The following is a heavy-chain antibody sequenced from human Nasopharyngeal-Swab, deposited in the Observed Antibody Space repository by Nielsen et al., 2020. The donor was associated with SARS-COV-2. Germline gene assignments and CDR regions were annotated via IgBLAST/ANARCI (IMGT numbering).Heavy chain of an antibody. V-gene: IGHV5-51*01. J-gene: IGHJ3*02. Sequence: KVSCKGSGYTFINFWIGWVRQMPGKDLEWLGLIYPGDSDTRYSPSFRGQVTISADKSISTAYLQWNSLKASDTAMYYCARLLRDSSMIRGAFEIWGQGTMVTVSA. D-gene: IGHD5-18*01. CDR2: IYPGDSDT. CDR3: ARLLRDSSMIRGAFEI. CDR1: GYTFINFW.